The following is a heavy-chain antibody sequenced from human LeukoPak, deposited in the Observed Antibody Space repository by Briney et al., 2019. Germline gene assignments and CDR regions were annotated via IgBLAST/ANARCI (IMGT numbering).Heavy chain of an antibody. D-gene: IGHD1-1*01. Sequence: GGSLRLSCAASGFTVSSNYMSWVRQAPGKGLEWVSVIYSGGSTYYVDSVKGRFTISRDNSKNTLYLQMNSLRAEDTAVYYCARDGADRVRFDPWGQGTLVTVSS. V-gene: IGHV3-53*01. CDR3: ARDGADRVRFDP. CDR1: GFTVSSNY. J-gene: IGHJ5*02. CDR2: IYSGGST.